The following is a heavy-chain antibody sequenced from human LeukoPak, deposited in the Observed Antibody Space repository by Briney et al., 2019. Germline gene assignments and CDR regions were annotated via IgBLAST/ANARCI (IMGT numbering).Heavy chain of an antibody. V-gene: IGHV3-30*02. J-gene: IGHJ3*02. Sequence: GGSLRLSCAASGFTFSSYDMHWVRQAPGTGLEWVAFIRNDGTYKDYADSVKGRFTISRDNAKNSLYLQMNSLRAEDTAVYYCARDRAVVVTAIRGAFDIWGQGTMVTVSS. D-gene: IGHD2-21*02. CDR2: IRNDGTYK. CDR3: ARDRAVVVTAIRGAFDI. CDR1: GFTFSSYD.